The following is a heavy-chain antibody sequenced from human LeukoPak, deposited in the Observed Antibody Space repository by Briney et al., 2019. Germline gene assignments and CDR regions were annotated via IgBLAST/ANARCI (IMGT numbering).Heavy chain of an antibody. D-gene: IGHD2-15*01. CDR2: IKQDGSEE. CDR1: GFTFNMFW. Sequence: GGSLRLSCAVSGFTFNMFWMTWVRQAPGKGLEWVANIKQDGSEENYGNSVKGRFTISRDNAKNSLYLQMNSLRAEDTAVYYCAKDEGSGTWHYWGQGTLVTVSS. J-gene: IGHJ4*02. CDR3: AKDEGSGTWHY. V-gene: IGHV3-7*03.